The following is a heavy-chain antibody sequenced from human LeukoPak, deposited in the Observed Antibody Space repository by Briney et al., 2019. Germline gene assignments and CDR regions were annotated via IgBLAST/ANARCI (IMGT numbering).Heavy chain of an antibody. CDR3: ARPTDSSGY. D-gene: IGHD3-22*01. CDR2: IYYSGST. V-gene: IGHV4-39*01. J-gene: IGHJ4*02. CDR1: GGSISSSSYY. Sequence: TSETLSLTCTVSGGSISSSSYYWGWIRQPPGKGLEWIGSIYYSGSTYYNPSLESRVTISVDTSKNQFSLKLSSVTAADTAVYYCARPTDSSGYWGQGTLVTVSS.